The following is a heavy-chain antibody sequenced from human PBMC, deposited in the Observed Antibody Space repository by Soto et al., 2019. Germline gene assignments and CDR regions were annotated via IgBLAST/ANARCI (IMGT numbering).Heavy chain of an antibody. Sequence: EVQLLESGGGLVQPGGSLRLSCAASGFTFNNYAMTWVRQARGKGLEWVSAISGGGDTTSYAYSVKCRFTVSRDGSKNTLYLQMSSLRAEDTALYYCAKGRGGSGSLTPRVDFWGQGTLVTVSS. CDR1: GFTFNNYA. CDR2: ISGGGDTT. CDR3: AKGRGGSGSLTPRVDF. J-gene: IGHJ4*02. D-gene: IGHD3-10*01. V-gene: IGHV3-23*01.